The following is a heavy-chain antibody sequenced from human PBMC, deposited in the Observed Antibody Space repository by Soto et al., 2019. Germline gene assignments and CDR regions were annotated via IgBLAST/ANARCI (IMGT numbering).Heavy chain of an antibody. V-gene: IGHV3-23*01. J-gene: IGHJ4*02. Sequence: PVGSLILSCAASGFTFSGYPMTWVRQAPGKGLEWVSAISGSGGSTYYADSVKGRFTISRDNSKNTLYLQMNSLRAEDTAVYYCAYSSTPFDYWGQGTLVTSPQ. CDR1: GFTFSGYP. CDR3: AYSSTPFDY. D-gene: IGHD6-13*01. CDR2: ISGSGGST.